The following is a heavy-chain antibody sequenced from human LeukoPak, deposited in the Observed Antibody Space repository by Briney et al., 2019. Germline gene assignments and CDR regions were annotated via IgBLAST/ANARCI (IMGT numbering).Heavy chain of an antibody. D-gene: IGHD2-15*01. CDR3: ATDLVGYCSGGSCG. Sequence: VSVKVSCKVSGYTLTELSMHWVRQAPGKGLEWMGGFDPEDGETIYAQKFQGRVTMTEDTSTDTAYMELSSLRSEDTAVYYCATDLVGYCSGGSCGWGQGTLVTVSS. V-gene: IGHV1-24*01. CDR2: FDPEDGET. CDR1: GYTLTELS. J-gene: IGHJ4*02.